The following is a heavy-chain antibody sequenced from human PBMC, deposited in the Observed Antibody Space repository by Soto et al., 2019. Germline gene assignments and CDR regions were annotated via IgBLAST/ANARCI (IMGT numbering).Heavy chain of an antibody. J-gene: IGHJ4*02. Sequence: QVQLVESGGGVVQPGRSLRLSCAASGFTFSSYGMHWVHQAPGKGLERVAVIWYDGSNKYYADSVKGRFTISRDNSKNTLYLQMNSLRAEDTAVYYCARDQGLLWFGELSGYFDYWGQGTLVTVSS. CDR3: ARDQGLLWFGELSGYFDY. V-gene: IGHV3-33*01. CDR1: GFTFSSYG. D-gene: IGHD3-10*01. CDR2: IWYDGSNK.